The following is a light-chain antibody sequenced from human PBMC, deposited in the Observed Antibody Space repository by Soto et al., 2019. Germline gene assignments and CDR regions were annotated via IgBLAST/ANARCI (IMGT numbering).Light chain of an antibody. J-gene: IGKJ4*01. Sequence: DIQMTQSPSSLSASLGDRVTITCRANQDIDTHLKWYQQQPGKAPKLLIFRSFALQSGVPSRFSGSGSGTDFTLTITSLQRRGFATDYCQQTYSHYVYFGGGSKVE. CDR2: RSF. V-gene: IGKV1-39*01. CDR1: QDIDTH. CDR3: QQTYSHYVY.